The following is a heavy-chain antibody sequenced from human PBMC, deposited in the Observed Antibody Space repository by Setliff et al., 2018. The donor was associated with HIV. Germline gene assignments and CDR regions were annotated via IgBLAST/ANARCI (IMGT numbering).Heavy chain of an antibody. V-gene: IGHV4-61*02. J-gene: IGHJ3*02. D-gene: IGHD3-10*01. CDR1: GGSISSGSYY. Sequence: SETLSLTCTVSGGSISSGSYYWSWIRQPAGKGLEWIGRIYTSGNTNYNTSLKSRVTISVDTSKNQFSLKLRSVTAADTAMYYCARVLWLSSFWDDAFDIWGQGTMVTVSS. CDR2: IYTSGNT. CDR3: ARVLWLSSFWDDAFDI.